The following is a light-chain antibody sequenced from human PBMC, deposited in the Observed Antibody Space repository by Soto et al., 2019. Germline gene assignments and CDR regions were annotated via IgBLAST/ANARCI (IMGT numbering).Light chain of an antibody. CDR2: DAS. CDR1: QDISKY. Sequence: DIQMTQSPSSLSASVGDRVTITCQASQDISKYLTWYQQKPGNAPKLLIYDASNLETGVPSRFSGSGSGTDFTFSISSLQPEDIATYFCQQYDNLPWTFGQGTKVEIK. J-gene: IGKJ1*01. V-gene: IGKV1-33*01. CDR3: QQYDNLPWT.